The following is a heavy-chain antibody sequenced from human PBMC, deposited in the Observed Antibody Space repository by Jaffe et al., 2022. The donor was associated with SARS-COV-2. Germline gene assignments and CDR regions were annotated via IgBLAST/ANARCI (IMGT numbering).Heavy chain of an antibody. D-gene: IGHD6-19*01. Sequence: QVQLQESGPGLVKPSQTLSLTCTVSGGSISSGSYYWSWIRQPAGKGLEWIGRIYTSGSTNYNPSLKSRVTISVDTSKNQFSLKLSSVTAADTAVYYCARGLGQWLVPSYFDYWGQGTLVTVSS. J-gene: IGHJ4*02. CDR1: GGSISSGSYY. V-gene: IGHV4-61*02. CDR2: IYTSGST. CDR3: ARGLGQWLVPSYFDY.